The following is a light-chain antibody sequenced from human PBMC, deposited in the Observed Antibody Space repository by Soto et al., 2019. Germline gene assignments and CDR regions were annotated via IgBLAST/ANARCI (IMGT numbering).Light chain of an antibody. Sequence: DIQMTQSPSSLSASVGDSVTITCRASQNIKTYLNWYQQKPGKAPNLLIYAASSLHSGVPSRFSGSGSGTDFTLTISSLQPEDFATYYCQQSYSTPLYTFGQGTKVDIK. CDR2: AAS. V-gene: IGKV1-39*01. CDR1: QNIKTY. CDR3: QQSYSTPLYT. J-gene: IGKJ2*01.